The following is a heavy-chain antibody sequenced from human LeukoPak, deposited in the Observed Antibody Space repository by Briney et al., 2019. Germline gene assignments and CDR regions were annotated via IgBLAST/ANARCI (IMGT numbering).Heavy chain of an antibody. D-gene: IGHD3-22*01. V-gene: IGHV5-51*01. Sequence: GESLKISCKGSGYSFTSYWIGWVRQMPGKGLEWMGIIYPGDSGTRYSPSFQGQVTISADKSISTAYLQWSSLKASDTAMYYCARENYYDSSGYFAFDIWGQGTMVTVSS. CDR2: IYPGDSGT. CDR3: ARENYYDSSGYFAFDI. CDR1: GYSFTSYW. J-gene: IGHJ3*02.